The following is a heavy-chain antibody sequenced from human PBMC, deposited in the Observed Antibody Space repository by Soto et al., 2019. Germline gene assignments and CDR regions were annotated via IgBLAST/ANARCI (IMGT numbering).Heavy chain of an antibody. D-gene: IGHD4-17*01. CDR3: ARASTTVTTLDY. CDR1: GGSISSGGYS. J-gene: IGHJ4*02. V-gene: IGHV4-30-2*01. Sequence: PSETLSLTCAVSGGSISSGGYSWSWIRQPPGKGLEWIGYIYHSGSTYYNPSLKSRVTISVDRSKNQFSLKLSSVTAADTALYYCARASTTVTTLDYWGQGTLVTVSS. CDR2: IYHSGST.